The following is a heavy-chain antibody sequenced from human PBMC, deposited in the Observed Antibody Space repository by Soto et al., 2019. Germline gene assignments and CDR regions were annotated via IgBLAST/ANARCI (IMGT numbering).Heavy chain of an antibody. CDR1: GFTFGDYA. D-gene: IGHD3-3*01. Sequence: KPGGSLRLSCTASGFTFGDYAMSWFRQAPGKGLEWVGFIRSKAYGGTTEYAASVKGRFTISRDDSKSIAYLQMNSLKTEDTAVYYCTRGSYDFWSGNKGDAFDIWGQGTMVTVSS. J-gene: IGHJ3*02. CDR3: TRGSYDFWSGNKGDAFDI. CDR2: IRSKAYGGTT. V-gene: IGHV3-49*05.